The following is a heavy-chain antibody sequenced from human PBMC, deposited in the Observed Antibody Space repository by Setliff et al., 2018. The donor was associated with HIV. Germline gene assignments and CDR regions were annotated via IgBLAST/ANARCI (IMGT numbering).Heavy chain of an antibody. Sequence: AGGSLRLSCAASGFTFSSYSMHWVRQVPGKGLEWVSVINSDGAGTRYADFVEDRFIISRDNTKNTLHLQLNNLRAEDTALYYCARPRGFKYGYFDYWGQGTPVTVSS. CDR3: ARPRGFKYGYFDY. J-gene: IGHJ4*02. CDR1: GFTFSSYS. D-gene: IGHD5-18*01. CDR2: INSDGAGT. V-gene: IGHV3-74*01.